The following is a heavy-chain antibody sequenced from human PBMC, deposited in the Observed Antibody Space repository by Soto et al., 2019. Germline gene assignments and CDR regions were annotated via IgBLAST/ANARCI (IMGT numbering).Heavy chain of an antibody. J-gene: IGHJ4*02. CDR1: GFTFSTHA. Sequence: QVHLVESGGGVVRPGGSLRLSCASSGFTFSTHAMHWVRQAPGNGLEWVALISYDGTTKYYADSVKGRFTISRDNSKNTLYLQMNSLRGEDMAIYYCARDRPYSSSWYPEYWGQGTLVTVSS. CDR3: ARDRPYSSSWYPEY. CDR2: ISYDGTTK. V-gene: IGHV3-30-3*01. D-gene: IGHD6-13*01.